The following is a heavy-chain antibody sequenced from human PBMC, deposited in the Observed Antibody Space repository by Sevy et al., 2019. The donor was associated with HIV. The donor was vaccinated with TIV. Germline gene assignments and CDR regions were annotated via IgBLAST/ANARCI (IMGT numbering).Heavy chain of an antibody. CDR3: ARYRMAGNFDY. Sequence: SETLSLTCAVYGGSFSGYYWNWIRQPPGKGLEWIGGINHSGSTNYNPSLKSRVTISVDTSKNQFSLKLSSVTAADTAVYYCARYRMAGNFDYWGQGTLVTVSS. V-gene: IGHV4-34*01. CDR1: GGSFSGYY. D-gene: IGHD6-19*01. CDR2: INHSGST. J-gene: IGHJ4*01.